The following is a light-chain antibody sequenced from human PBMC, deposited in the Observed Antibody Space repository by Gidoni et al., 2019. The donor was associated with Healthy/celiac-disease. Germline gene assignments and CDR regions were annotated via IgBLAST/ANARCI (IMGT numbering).Light chain of an antibody. V-gene: IGLV3-1*01. CDR1: KLGDKY. J-gene: IGLJ2*01. CDR2: QDS. CDR3: QAWDSSTVV. Sequence: SYELTQPPSVSVSPGHPASITRSGDKLGDKYACWYQQKPGQSPVLVIYQDSKRPSGIPERFSGSNSGNTATLTISGTQAMDEADYYCQAWDSSTVVFGGGTKLTVL.